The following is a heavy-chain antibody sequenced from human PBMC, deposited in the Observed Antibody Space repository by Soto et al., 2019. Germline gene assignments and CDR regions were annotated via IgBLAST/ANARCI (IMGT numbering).Heavy chain of an antibody. CDR1: GFIFSSYW. V-gene: IGHV3-7*01. CDR2: INQDGSEK. J-gene: IGHJ4*02. D-gene: IGHD2-2*01. CDR3: ARGNGYCSSTSCQPFDY. Sequence: GGSLRLSCAASGFIFSSYWMSWVRQAPGKGLEWVASINQDGSEKYYVASVKGRFTISRDNAKNSLYLQMNSLRAEDTAVYYCARGNGYCSSTSCQPFDYWGQGALVTVSS.